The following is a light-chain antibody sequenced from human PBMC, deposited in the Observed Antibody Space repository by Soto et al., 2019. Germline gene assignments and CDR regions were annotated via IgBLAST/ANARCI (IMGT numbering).Light chain of an antibody. J-gene: IGKJ1*01. CDR2: GAS. V-gene: IGKV3-20*01. CDR1: QSVTSNS. CDR3: QQYGSSPPT. Sequence: EIVLTQSPGTLSLSPGERGTLSCRASQSVTSNSVAWYQQKPGQAPRILIYGASSRVAGIPDRFRGAGSGTDFTLTISRREPEDFAVYVCQQYGSSPPTFGQGTKVDVK.